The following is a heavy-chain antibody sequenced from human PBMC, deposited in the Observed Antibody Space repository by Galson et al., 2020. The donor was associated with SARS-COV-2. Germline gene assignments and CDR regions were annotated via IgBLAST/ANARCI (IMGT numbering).Heavy chain of an antibody. CDR3: ARKMITFGGVIAPFVY. J-gene: IGHJ4*02. CDR1: GGSFSGYY. Sequence: SETLSLTCAVYGGSFSGYYWSWIRQPPGKGLEWIGEINHSGSTNYNPSLKSRVTISVDTSKNQFSLKLSSVTAADTAVYYCARKMITFGGVIAPFVYWGQGTLVTVSS. D-gene: IGHD3-16*02. CDR2: INHSGST. V-gene: IGHV4-34*01.